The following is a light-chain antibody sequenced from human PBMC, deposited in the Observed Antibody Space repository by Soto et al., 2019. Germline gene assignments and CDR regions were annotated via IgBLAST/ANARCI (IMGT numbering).Light chain of an antibody. CDR3: QQYGSSFIT. Sequence: EIVLTQSPGTLSLPPGERATLSCRASQSVDSNYLAWYRQKPGQAPRILIYAASSRATGIPDRFSGSGSGTDFTLTISRLEPEDFAVYYCQQYGSSFITFGQVTRLEIK. CDR1: QSVDSNY. CDR2: AAS. V-gene: IGKV3-20*01. J-gene: IGKJ5*01.